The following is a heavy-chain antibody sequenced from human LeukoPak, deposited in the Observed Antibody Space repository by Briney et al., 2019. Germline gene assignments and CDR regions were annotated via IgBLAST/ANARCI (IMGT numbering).Heavy chain of an antibody. CDR1: GFTFSSYS. CDR3: ARAPVVVVAATTWFDP. D-gene: IGHD2-15*01. V-gene: IGHV3-21*01. CDR2: ISSSSSYI. Sequence: PGGSLRLSCAASGFTFSSYSMNWVRQAPGKGLEWVSSISSSSSYIYYADSVKGRFTISRDNAKNSLYLQMNSLRAEDTAVYYCARAPVVVVAATTWFDPWGQGTLVTVSS. J-gene: IGHJ5*02.